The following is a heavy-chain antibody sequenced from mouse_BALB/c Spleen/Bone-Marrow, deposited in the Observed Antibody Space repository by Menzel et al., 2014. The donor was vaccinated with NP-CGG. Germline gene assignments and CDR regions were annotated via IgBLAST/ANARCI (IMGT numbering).Heavy chain of an antibody. CDR1: GFTFTDYY. CDR3: ARDENVGIYWYFDV. CDR2: IRNKVKGYTT. J-gene: IGHJ1*01. V-gene: IGHV7-3*02. Sequence: EVKLVESGGGLVQPGGSLRLSCGASGFTFTDYYISWVRQPPGKALEWLGFIRNKVKGYTTDYSASVKGRFTISRDNSQSISYLQMNTLRAEDSATYYCARDENVGIYWYFDVWGAGTTVTVSS.